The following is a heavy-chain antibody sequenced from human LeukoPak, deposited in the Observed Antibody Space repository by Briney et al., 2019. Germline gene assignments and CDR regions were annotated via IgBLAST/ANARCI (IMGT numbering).Heavy chain of an antibody. J-gene: IGHJ6*03. V-gene: IGHV1-2*02. D-gene: IGHD3-3*01. Sequence: ASVKVSCKASGYTFTGYYMLWVRQAPGQGLEWMGWINPNSGGTNYAQKFQGRVTMTRDTSISTAYMELSRLRSDDTAVYYCASLPDYDFWSGYRDMDVWGKGTTVTVSS. CDR2: INPNSGGT. CDR1: GYTFTGYY. CDR3: ASLPDYDFWSGYRDMDV.